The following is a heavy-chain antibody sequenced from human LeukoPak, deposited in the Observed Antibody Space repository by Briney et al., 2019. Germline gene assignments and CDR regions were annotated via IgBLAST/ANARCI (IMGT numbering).Heavy chain of an antibody. V-gene: IGHV4-61*02. Sequence: PSETLSLTCTVSGGSISSGSYYWSWIRQPAGKGLEWIGRIYTSGSTNYNPSLKSRVTISVDTSKNQFSLKLSSVTAADTAVYYCARVRPYSGDDYWGQGTLVTVSS. D-gene: IGHD1-26*01. CDR1: GGSISSGSYY. J-gene: IGHJ4*02. CDR2: IYTSGST. CDR3: ARVRPYSGDDY.